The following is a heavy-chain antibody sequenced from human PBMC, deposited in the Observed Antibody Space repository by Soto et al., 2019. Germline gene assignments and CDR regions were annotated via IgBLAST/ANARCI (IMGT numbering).Heavy chain of an antibody. CDR3: AKVGIGMFSHKHHFDH. V-gene: IGHV3-23*01. D-gene: IGHD2-2*03. J-gene: IGHJ4*02. CDR2: ISGSGDSS. Sequence: LRLSCTASGFTFSSFGMAWVRQAPGKGLEWVSAISGSGDSSYYADSVKDRFTISRDNPTNTLYLQMNNLRAEDTAVYYCAKVGIGMFSHKHHFDHWGQGTQVTVSS. CDR1: GFTFSSFG.